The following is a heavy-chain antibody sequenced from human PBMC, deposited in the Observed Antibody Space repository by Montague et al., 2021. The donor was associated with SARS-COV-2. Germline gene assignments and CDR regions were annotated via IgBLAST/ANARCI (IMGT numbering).Heavy chain of an antibody. D-gene: IGHD4-11*01. J-gene: IGHJ4*02. Sequence: SETLSLTCTVSGVSISSTTYRWGWIRQPPGKGLEWIGLIYYSGTTFCNPSLKSRISMSVDTPKSQFSLNLTSVTAADTAVYYCAGHYSSSLDSWGQGILVAVSS. CDR1: GVSISSTTYR. V-gene: IGHV4-39*01. CDR2: IYYSGTT. CDR3: AGHYSSSLDS.